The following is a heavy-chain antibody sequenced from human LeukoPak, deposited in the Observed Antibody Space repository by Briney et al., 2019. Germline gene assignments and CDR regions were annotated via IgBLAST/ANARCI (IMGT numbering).Heavy chain of an antibody. D-gene: IGHD3-22*01. J-gene: IGHJ4*02. CDR1: GGSISSYY. CDR2: IYYSGST. V-gene: IGHV4-59*01. CDR3: ARVRREYYYDSSGYYDY. Sequence: PSETLSLTCAVSGGSISSYYWSWIRQPPGKGLEWIGYIYYSGSTNYNPSLKSRVTISVDTSKNQFSLKLSSVTAADTAVYYCARVRREYYYDSSGYYDYWGQGTLVTVSS.